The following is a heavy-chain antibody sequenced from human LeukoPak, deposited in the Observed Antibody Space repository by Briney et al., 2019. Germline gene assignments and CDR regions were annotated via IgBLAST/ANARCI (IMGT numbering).Heavy chain of an antibody. CDR2: ISAYNGNT. CDR1: GYTFTSYG. D-gene: IGHD6-13*01. Sequence: GASVKVSCKASGYTFTSYGISWVRQAPGQGLEWMGWISAYNGNTNYAQKLQGRVTMTTDTSTSTAYMELRSLRSDDTAVYYCARDHSSSWYDRLFQHWGQGTLVTVSS. V-gene: IGHV1-18*01. CDR3: ARDHSSSWYDRLFQH. J-gene: IGHJ1*01.